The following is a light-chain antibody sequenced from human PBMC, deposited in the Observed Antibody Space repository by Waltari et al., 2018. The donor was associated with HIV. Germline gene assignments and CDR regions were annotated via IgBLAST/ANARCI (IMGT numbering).Light chain of an antibody. CDR2: RNT. CDR3: AAWDDSVSGRV. Sequence: QSVLTQPPSASGTPGQRVTISCSGGSFNIGSNYVYWYPQFPGTAPRLLIYRNTLRPSGVPDRFSGSKSATSASLAISGLRSEDEADYFCAAWDDSVSGRVFGGGTKLTVL. CDR1: SFNIGSNY. V-gene: IGLV1-47*01. J-gene: IGLJ3*02.